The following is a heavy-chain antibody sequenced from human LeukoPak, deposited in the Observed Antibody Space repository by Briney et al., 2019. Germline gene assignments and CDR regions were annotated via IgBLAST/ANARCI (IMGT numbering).Heavy chain of an antibody. D-gene: IGHD2-2*03. J-gene: IGHJ5*02. V-gene: IGHV3-23*01. CDR2: ITTSDGNT. CDR1: GFTFSSYT. CDR3: AKDGYCSSTSCYWRWFDP. Sequence: GGSLRLSCAASGFTFSSYTMSWVRQAPGKGLEWVSTITTSDGNTYYADSVKGRFTVSRDNSKNTLYLQMNSLRAEDTAVYYCAKDGYCSSTSCYWRWFDPWGQGTLVTVSS.